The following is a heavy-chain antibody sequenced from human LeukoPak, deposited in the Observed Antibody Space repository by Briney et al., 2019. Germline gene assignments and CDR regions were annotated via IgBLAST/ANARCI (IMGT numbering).Heavy chain of an antibody. CDR3: ARSCGGDCYSSHRYYFDY. CDR2: ISSNGGST. Sequence: PGGSLRLSCSASGFTFSSYAMYWVRQAPGKGLEYVSGISSNGGSTYYADSVKGRFTISRDDAKNSLYLQMNSLRAEDTAVYYCARSCGGDCYSSHRYYFDYWGQGSLVTVSS. J-gene: IGHJ4*02. D-gene: IGHD2-21*02. V-gene: IGHV3-64*04. CDR1: GFTFSSYA.